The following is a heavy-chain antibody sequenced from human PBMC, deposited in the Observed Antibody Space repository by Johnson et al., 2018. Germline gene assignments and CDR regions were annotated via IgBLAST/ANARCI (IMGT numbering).Heavy chain of an antibody. V-gene: IGHV3-30-3*01. D-gene: IGHD4-17*01. Sequence: QVQLVQSGGGVVQPGRSLRLSCAASGFTFSSYAMHWVRQAPGKGLEWVAVISYDGSNKYYADSVKGRFTISRDNSKNTLYLQMNSLRAEDTAVYYCASNPGYGERWYFVLWGRGTLVTVSS. CDR3: ASNPGYGERWYFVL. CDR2: ISYDGSNK. J-gene: IGHJ2*01. CDR1: GFTFSSYA.